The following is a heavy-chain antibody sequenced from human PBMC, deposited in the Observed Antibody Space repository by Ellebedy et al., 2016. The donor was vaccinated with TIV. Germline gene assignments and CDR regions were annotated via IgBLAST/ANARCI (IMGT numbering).Heavy chain of an antibody. V-gene: IGHV3-23*01. CDR3: AREGGSLHSKGAVFDY. Sequence: PGGSLRLSCAASGFTFSSYAMSWVRQAPGKGLEWVSAISGSGGSTYYADAVKGRFTISRDNSKNTLYLQMDSLRAEDTAVYYCAREGGSLHSKGAVFDYWGQGTLVTVSS. D-gene: IGHD2-15*01. CDR1: GFTFSSYA. CDR2: ISGSGGST. J-gene: IGHJ4*02.